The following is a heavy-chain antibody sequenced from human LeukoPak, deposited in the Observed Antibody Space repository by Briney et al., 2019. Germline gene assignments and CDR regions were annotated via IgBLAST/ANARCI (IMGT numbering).Heavy chain of an antibody. Sequence: PGRSLSLSCAASGFTFSSYAMKWARQAPGKGLEWVSTIGSSGTSTFYADSVKGRFTISRDNSKDTLYLQMSRLRAEDTAVYYCDGGYNVWGQGTLVTVSS. D-gene: IGHD5-18*01. CDR1: GFTFSSYA. CDR3: DGGYNV. CDR2: IGSSGTST. J-gene: IGHJ4*02. V-gene: IGHV3-23*01.